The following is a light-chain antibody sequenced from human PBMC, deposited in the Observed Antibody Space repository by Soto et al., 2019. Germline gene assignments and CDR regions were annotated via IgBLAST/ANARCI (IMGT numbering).Light chain of an antibody. Sequence: DIQMTQSPSSVSASVGDRVTITCRASRGISSWLAWYQQKQEKAPKLLIYAASSLQSGVPSRFSGSGSGTDFTLPLSSLQPEDFAAYYCQQANSFPRAFGQGTKVEIK. CDR3: QQANSFPRA. J-gene: IGKJ1*01. CDR1: RGISSW. V-gene: IGKV1-12*01. CDR2: AAS.